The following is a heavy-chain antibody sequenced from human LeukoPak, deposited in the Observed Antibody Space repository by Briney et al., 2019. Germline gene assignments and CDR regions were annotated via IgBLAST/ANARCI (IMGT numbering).Heavy chain of an antibody. CDR2: FDPEDGET. D-gene: IGHD3-16*02. J-gene: IGHJ4*02. CDR3: ATAVRLGELSPDY. V-gene: IGHV1-24*01. CDR1: GYTLTELS. Sequence: ASLKLSCTVSGYTLTELSMRWVRQPPGKGLEWMGGFDPEDGETIYAQRLQGRVTMTEDTSTDTAYVELSSLRSEDTGVYYCATAVRLGELSPDYWGQGTLVTVSS.